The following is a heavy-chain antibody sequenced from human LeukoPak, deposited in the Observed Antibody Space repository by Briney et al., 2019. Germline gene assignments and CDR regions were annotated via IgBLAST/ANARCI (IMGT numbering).Heavy chain of an antibody. J-gene: IGHJ6*03. Sequence: GRSLRLSCVASGFSLEDYAMHWVRQAPGKGLEWVSGISWNSGVTGYADSVRGRFTIYRDNAKNSLYSQMHSLRVEDTALYYCAKDREISPNYYMDVWGKGTTVTVSS. D-gene: IGHD3-3*01. CDR2: ISWNSGVT. V-gene: IGHV3-9*01. CDR1: GFSLEDYA. CDR3: AKDREISPNYYMDV.